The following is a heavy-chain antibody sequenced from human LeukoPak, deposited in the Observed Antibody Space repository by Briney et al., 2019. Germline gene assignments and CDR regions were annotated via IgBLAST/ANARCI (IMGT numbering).Heavy chain of an antibody. J-gene: IGHJ4*02. V-gene: IGHV1-2*02. D-gene: IGHD3-22*01. CDR3: AREGLNYYDSSGFFDY. CDR2: INPNSGGT. CDR1: GYTFTGYY. Sequence: ASVKVSCKASGYTFTGYYMHWVRQAPGQGLEWMGWINPNSGGTNYAQKFQGRVTMTRDTSISTAYMELSRLRSDDTAVYYCAREGLNYYDSSGFFDYWGQGTLVTVSS.